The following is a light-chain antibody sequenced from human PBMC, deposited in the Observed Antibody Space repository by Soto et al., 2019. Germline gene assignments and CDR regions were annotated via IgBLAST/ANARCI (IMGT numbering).Light chain of an antibody. CDR3: QQYKDSMWT. CDR1: QTVERW. J-gene: IGKJ1*01. CDR2: DVS. V-gene: IGKV1-5*01. Sequence: DIQMTQSPSTLSASVGDRVTITCRASQTVERWLAWYQQKPGKAPNLVISDVSSLERGVPSRFSGSGSGTEFTLTISGLQPDDFATYYCQQYKDSMWTFGQGTKVEIQ.